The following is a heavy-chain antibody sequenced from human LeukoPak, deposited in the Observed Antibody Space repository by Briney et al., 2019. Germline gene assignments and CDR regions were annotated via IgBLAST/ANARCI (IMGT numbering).Heavy chain of an antibody. J-gene: IGHJ4*02. CDR3: ARHGGQRDGHNGPDY. D-gene: IGHD5-24*01. Sequence: SETLSLTCTVSGGSISSYYWSWIRQPPGKGLEWIGYIYYSGGTRYYPSLKSRVTISVDTSKNQFSLKVSSVTAADTAVYYCARHGGQRDGHNGPDYWGQGTMVTVSS. V-gene: IGHV4-59*08. CDR2: IYYSGGT. CDR1: GGSISSYY.